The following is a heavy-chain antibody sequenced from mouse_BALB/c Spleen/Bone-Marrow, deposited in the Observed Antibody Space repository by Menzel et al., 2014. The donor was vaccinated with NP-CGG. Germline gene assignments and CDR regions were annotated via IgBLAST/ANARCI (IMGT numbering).Heavy chain of an antibody. CDR1: GYTFTSYY. D-gene: IGHD2-14*01. CDR3: ARGGYDGAWFAY. Sequence: QVQLKQSGPGLVKPGASVRISCKASGYTFTSYYIHWVKQRPGQGLEWIGWIYPGNVNTNYNEKLKAKATLTADKSSSTAYMQLSSLTSEDSAVYFCARGGYDGAWFAYWGQGTLVTVSA. J-gene: IGHJ3*01. CDR2: IYPGNVNT. V-gene: IGHV1S56*01.